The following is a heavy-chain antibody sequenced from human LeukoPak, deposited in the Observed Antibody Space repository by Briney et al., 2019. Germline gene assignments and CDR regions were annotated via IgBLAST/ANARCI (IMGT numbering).Heavy chain of an antibody. J-gene: IGHJ6*03. V-gene: IGHV3-7*01. Sequence: GGSLRLSCAASGFTFSSYWMSWVRQAPGKGLEWVANIKQDGSEKYHVDSVKGRFTISRDNAKNSLYLQMNSLRAEDTAVYYCARERTTIFGVVIRYYYYYYMDVWGKGTTVTVSS. D-gene: IGHD3-3*01. CDR1: GFTFSSYW. CDR2: IKQDGSEK. CDR3: ARERTTIFGVVIRYYYYYYMDV.